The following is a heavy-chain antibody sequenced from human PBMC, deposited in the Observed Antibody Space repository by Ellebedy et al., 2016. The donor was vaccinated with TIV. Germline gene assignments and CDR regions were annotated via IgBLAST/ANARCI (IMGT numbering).Heavy chain of an antibody. CDR2: LNPNTGVT. CDR1: GYTFADYY. Sequence: AASVKVSCKPSGYTFADYYIHWVRQAPGQGLEWMGCLNPNTGVTHYAQNFQGRVTMTSDTSISAAYMELNILMSDDTAIYYCARDFRQNWNYPTGVWFDPWGQGTLVTVSS. J-gene: IGHJ5*02. V-gene: IGHV1-2*02. CDR3: ARDFRQNWNYPTGVWFDP. D-gene: IGHD1-7*01.